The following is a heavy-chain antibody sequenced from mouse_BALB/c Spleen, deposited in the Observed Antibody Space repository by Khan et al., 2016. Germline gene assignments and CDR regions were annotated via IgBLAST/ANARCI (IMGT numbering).Heavy chain of an antibody. D-gene: IGHD1-1*01. CDR3: ARHYYGSSYYFDY. V-gene: IGHV5-12-2*01. CDR1: GFTFSSYT. Sequence: EVELVESGGGSVQPGGSLKLSCAASGFTFSSYTMSWVRQTPEKRLEWVAYISNGGGSTYYPDTVKGRFTISRDNAKNTLYLQMSSLKSEDTAMYYCARHYYGSSYYFDYWGQGTTLTVSS. CDR2: ISNGGGST. J-gene: IGHJ2*01.